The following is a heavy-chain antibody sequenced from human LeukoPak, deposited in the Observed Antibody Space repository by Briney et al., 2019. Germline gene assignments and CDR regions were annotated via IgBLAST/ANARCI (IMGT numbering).Heavy chain of an antibody. J-gene: IGHJ4*02. CDR2: ISAYNGNT. Sequence: GASVKVSCKASGYTFTSYGISWVRQASGQGLEWMGWISAYNGNTNYAQKLQGRVTMTTDTSTSTAYMELRSLRSDDTAVYYCARDRHPLQDIVVVPAALWGQGTLVTVSS. D-gene: IGHD2-2*01. V-gene: IGHV1-18*01. CDR3: ARDRHPLQDIVVVPAAL. CDR1: GYTFTSYG.